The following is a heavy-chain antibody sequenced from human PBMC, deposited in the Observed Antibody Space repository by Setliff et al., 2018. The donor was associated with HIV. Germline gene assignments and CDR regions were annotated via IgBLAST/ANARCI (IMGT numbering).Heavy chain of an antibody. CDR3: ERDKDAIYYGSGSFFYYYYMDV. Sequence: GASVTVSCKASGGTFSSYAISWVRQAPGQGLEWMGRILPMFGTAKYAQKFQGRVTNTADQSTSTAYMELSSLRSEDTAVYYCERDKDAIYYGSGSFFYYYYMDVWGKAPTVTVSS. CDR1: GGTFSSYA. V-gene: IGHV1-69*13. J-gene: IGHJ6*03. D-gene: IGHD3-10*01. CDR2: ILPMFGTA.